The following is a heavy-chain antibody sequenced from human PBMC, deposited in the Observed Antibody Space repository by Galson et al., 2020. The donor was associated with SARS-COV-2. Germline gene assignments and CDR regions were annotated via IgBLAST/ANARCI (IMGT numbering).Heavy chain of an antibody. CDR3: ARGVVGTIDDAFDI. D-gene: IGHD1-26*01. CDR1: GGTISSYS. J-gene: IGHJ3*02. Sequence: SETLSLTCTVSGGTISSYSWSWIRQPPGKGLEWIGYIYYGGSTDYNPSLKSRVTVLQDTSKNQLSLKLSSVSAADTALYYCARGVVGTIDDAFDIWGHGTMVIVSS. V-gene: IGHV4-59*01. CDR2: IYYGGST.